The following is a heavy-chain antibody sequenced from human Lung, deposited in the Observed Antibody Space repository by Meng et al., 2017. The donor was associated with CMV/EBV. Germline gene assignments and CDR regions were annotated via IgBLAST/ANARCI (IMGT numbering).Heavy chain of an antibody. CDR1: GYTFSNYD. Sequence: ASVKVSXKASGYTFSNYDIIWVRQASGQGLEWVGWMNPNRGNTAYAQKFQGRVTMTRDTSTSIAYMELSSLRSGDTAVYYCARGQVQCSTINCHDYRFSGMDVWGQGNXVNGAS. CDR3: ARGQVQCSTINCHDYRFSGMDV. V-gene: IGHV1-8*01. J-gene: IGHJ6*02. CDR2: MNPNRGNT. D-gene: IGHD2/OR15-2a*01.